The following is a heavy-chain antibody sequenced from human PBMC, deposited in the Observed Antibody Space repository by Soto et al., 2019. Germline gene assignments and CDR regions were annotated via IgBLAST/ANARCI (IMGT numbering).Heavy chain of an antibody. Sequence: EVQLVESGGGLVQPGGSLRLSCAASGFTFSSYEMNWVRQAPGKGLEWVSYISSSGSTIYYADSVKGRFTISRDNAKNSLYLQMNSLRAEDTAVYYCASLRITMILGVPGGFDPWGQGTLVTVSS. D-gene: IGHD3-22*01. CDR2: ISSSGSTI. J-gene: IGHJ5*02. V-gene: IGHV3-48*03. CDR3: ASLRITMILGVPGGFDP. CDR1: GFTFSSYE.